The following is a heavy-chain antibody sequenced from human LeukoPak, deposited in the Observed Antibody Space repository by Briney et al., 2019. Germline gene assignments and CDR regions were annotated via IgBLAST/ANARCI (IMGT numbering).Heavy chain of an antibody. J-gene: IGHJ4*02. CDR1: GGSFSGYY. V-gene: IGHV4-59*10. Sequence: SETLSLTCAVYGGSFSGYYWSWIRQPAGKGLEWIGRIYTSGSTNYNPSLKSRVTISVDTSKNQFSLKLSSVTAADTAVYYCARGSSYSAPSEYWGQGTLVTVSS. D-gene: IGHD5-12*01. CDR2: IYTSGST. CDR3: ARGSSYSAPSEY.